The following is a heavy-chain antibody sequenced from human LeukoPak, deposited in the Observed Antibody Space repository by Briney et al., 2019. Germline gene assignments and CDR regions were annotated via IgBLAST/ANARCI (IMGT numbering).Heavy chain of an antibody. Sequence: ASVKVSCKASGYTFTGYYMHWVRQAPGQGLEWMGWINPNSGGTNYAQKFQGRVTMTTDTSTSTAYMELRSLRSDDTAVYYCARDQGLEEFDPWGQGTLVTVSS. J-gene: IGHJ5*02. CDR3: ARDQGLEEFDP. D-gene: IGHD6-19*01. V-gene: IGHV1-2*02. CDR2: INPNSGGT. CDR1: GYTFTGYY.